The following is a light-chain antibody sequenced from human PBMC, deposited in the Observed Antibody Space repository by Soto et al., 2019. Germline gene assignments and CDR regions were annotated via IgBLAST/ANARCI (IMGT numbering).Light chain of an antibody. CDR1: RSNIGGNA. J-gene: IGLJ2*01. CDR3: AVWDDNLKGL. V-gene: IGLV1-44*01. Sequence: QSVLTQPPSASGTPGQKVLISCSGSRSNIGGNAVTWYQQVPGTAPKLLIYANDQRPSGVSDRFSGSKSATSASLAISGLQSEDEADYYCAVWDDNLKGLFGGGTKLTVL. CDR2: AND.